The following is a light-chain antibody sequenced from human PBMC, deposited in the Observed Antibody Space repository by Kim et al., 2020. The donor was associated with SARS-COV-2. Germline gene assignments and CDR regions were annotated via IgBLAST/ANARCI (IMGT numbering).Light chain of an antibody. V-gene: IGLV2-14*03. CDR2: DVS. CDR3: SSYTSSSTTV. Sequence: GHVITISFTGTRSDVGGYNYVSSYQQHPGKATKRMIYDVSKRPSGVSNRFSGSKSGNTASLTISGLQAEDEADYYCSSYTSSSTTVFGGGTQLTVL. CDR1: RSDVGGYNY. J-gene: IGLJ2*01.